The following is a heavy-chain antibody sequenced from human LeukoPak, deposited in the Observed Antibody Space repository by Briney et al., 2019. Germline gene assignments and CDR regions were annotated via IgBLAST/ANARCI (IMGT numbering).Heavy chain of an antibody. CDR1: GYTFTGYY. CDR3: ARDDIGYSYGYSDY. Sequence: ASVKVSCKASGYTFTGYYMHWVRQAPGQGLEWMGRINPNSGGTNYAQKLQGRVTMTTDTSTSTAYMELRSLRSDDTAVYYCARDDIGYSYGYSDYWGQGTLVTVSS. D-gene: IGHD5-18*01. J-gene: IGHJ4*02. CDR2: INPNSGGT. V-gene: IGHV1-2*06.